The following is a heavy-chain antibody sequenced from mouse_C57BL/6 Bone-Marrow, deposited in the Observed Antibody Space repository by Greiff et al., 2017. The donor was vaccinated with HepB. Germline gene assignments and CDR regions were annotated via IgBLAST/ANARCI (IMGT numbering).Heavy chain of an antibody. CDR3: ARDRYYGSSSYWYFDV. D-gene: IGHD1-1*01. Sequence: DVKLVESEGGLVQPGSSMKLSCTASGFTFSDYYMAWVRQVPEKGLEWVANINYDGSSTYYLDSLKSRFIISRDNAKNILYLQMSSLKSEDTATYYCARDRYYGSSSYWYFDVWGTGTTVTVSS. J-gene: IGHJ1*03. CDR1: GFTFSDYY. V-gene: IGHV5-16*01. CDR2: INYDGSST.